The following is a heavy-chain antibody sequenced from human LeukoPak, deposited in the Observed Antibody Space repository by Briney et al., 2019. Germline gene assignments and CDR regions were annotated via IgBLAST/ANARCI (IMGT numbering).Heavy chain of an antibody. D-gene: IGHD5-12*01. Sequence: SETLSLTCTVSGGSVSNSSYYWGWIRQPPGKGLEWIGSIYYSGSTYYNPSLKSRVTISVDTSKNQFSLKVSSVTAADTAVFYCARDRRSGYSGYNYYYYYYMDVWGKGTTVTVSS. J-gene: IGHJ6*03. V-gene: IGHV4-39*07. CDR3: ARDRRSGYSGYNYYYYYYMDV. CDR1: GGSVSNSSYY. CDR2: IYYSGST.